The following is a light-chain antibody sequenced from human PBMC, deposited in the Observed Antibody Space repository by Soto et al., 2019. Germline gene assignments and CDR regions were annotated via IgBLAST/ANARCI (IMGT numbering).Light chain of an antibody. CDR1: QSISSW. J-gene: IGKJ1*01. V-gene: IGKV1-5*01. CDR3: PPYSTYPPRT. Sequence: DIQMTHSPSTLSASVGDRVTITCRSSQSISSWLAWYQQKPGKAPKLLIYDASSLEGGVPSRFSGSGSGTEFTLTISSLQPDDFATYYCPPYSTYPPRTFGQGTKVDI. CDR2: DAS.